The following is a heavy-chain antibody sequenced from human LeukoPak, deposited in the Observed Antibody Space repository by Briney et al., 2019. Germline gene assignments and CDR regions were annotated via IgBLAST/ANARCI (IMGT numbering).Heavy chain of an antibody. D-gene: IGHD1-26*01. CDR1: GVSITNYY. CDR3: ARDYLVGAPLDS. V-gene: IGHV4-4*07. CDR2: MYISGST. J-gene: IGHJ4*02. Sequence: SETLSLTCTVSGVSITNYYWAWIRQPAGKGLEWIGRMYISGSTNYNPSLKSRVSISIDKTKNQFSLKLTSVTAADTAVYYCARDYLVGAPLDSWGQGTLVPVSS.